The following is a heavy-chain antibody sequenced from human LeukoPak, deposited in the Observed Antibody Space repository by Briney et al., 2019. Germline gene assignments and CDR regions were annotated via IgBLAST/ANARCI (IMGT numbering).Heavy chain of an antibody. CDR2: IYYSGST. Sequence: SETLSLTCTVSGGSISSHYWSWIRQPPGKGLEWIGYIYYSGSTNYNPSLKSRVTISVDTSKNQFSLKLGSVTAADTAVYYCARGRLVPAASGFDYWGQGTLVTVSS. CDR3: ARGRLVPAASGFDY. J-gene: IGHJ4*02. CDR1: GGSISSHY. V-gene: IGHV4-59*11. D-gene: IGHD2-2*01.